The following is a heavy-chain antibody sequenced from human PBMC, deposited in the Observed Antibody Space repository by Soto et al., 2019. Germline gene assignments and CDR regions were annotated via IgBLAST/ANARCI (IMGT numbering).Heavy chain of an antibody. J-gene: IGHJ5*02. V-gene: IGHV4-59*01. CDR1: GDSISSYY. Sequence: SETLSLTCTVSGDSISSYYWSWIRQPPGKGLEWIGYFYYSGSTNYNPSLKSRVTISVDTSKNQFSLKLSSVTAADTAVYFCARGGPSSKWLDPWGQGIQVTVSS. CDR3: ARGGPSSKWLDP. CDR2: FYYSGST.